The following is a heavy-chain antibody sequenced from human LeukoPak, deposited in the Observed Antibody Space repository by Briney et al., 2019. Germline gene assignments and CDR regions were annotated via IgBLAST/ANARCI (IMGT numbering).Heavy chain of an antibody. CDR1: GFSFSNYA. CDR3: AKEGRPNSGGGFYDY. CDR2: VNEGGGRT. V-gene: IGHV3-23*01. Sequence: PGGSLRLSCLASGFSFSNYAVGWVRQAPGKGLELVATVNEGGGRTYYADSVEGRFTMSRDNSRNTLYLQMNSLRVEDTAIYYCAKEGRPNSGGGFYDYWGQGTRVTVSS. D-gene: IGHD5-12*01. J-gene: IGHJ4*02.